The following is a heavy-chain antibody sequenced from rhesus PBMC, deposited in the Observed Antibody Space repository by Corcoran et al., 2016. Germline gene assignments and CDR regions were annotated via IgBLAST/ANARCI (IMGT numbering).Heavy chain of an antibody. V-gene: IGHV4-165*02. D-gene: IGHD2-21*01. CDR3: ARKLEYCIGSGCYGLVFGY. Sequence: QVQLQESGPGLVKPSETLSLTCAVSGRSISVYFWNWIRQLPGKGLDWIGYIGTSCVPTDSNPLLESRVTSSTGASTNRFSLRLGSVAAADTAVYYCARKLEYCIGSGCYGLVFGYWGQGVLVTVSS. CDR1: GRSISVYF. CDR2: IGTSCVPT. J-gene: IGHJ4*01.